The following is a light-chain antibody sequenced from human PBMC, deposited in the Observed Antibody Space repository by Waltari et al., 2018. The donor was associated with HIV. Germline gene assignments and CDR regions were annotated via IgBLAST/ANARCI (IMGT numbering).Light chain of an antibody. CDR3: AAWGDGLKGGA. J-gene: IGLJ1*01. CDR2: SNN. V-gene: IGLV1-44*01. Sequence: QSVLAQPPSASGTPGQRVTISCSGSTSNIGGNTVSWYQQLPGTAPKLLIYSNNERPSGVPDRLSGSTSGTSASLVISGLQSEDEADYYCAAWGDGLKGGAFGTGTKVTVL. CDR1: TSNIGGNT.